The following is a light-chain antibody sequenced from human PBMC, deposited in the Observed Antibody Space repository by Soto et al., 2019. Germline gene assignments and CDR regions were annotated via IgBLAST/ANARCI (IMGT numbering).Light chain of an antibody. CDR2: HAT. CDR1: QSVRSN. CDR3: QQYNTWLT. J-gene: IGKJ4*01. Sequence: EIEMTQSPATLSMSPGERATLSCRASQSVRSNVAWYQQKPGQPPRLLIYHATTRATGIPARFSGSGSVTEFNLTISSLQSEDSAVYHCQQYNTWLTFGGGAKVEIK. V-gene: IGKV3-15*01.